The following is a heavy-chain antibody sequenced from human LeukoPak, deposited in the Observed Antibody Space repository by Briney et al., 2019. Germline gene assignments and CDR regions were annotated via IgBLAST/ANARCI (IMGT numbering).Heavy chain of an antibody. CDR3: ARGLVGYSSSWYFYYYYYMDV. CDR1: GGSFSGYY. V-gene: IGHV4-34*01. D-gene: IGHD6-13*01. Sequence: PSETLSLTCAVYGGSFSGYYWSWIRQPPGKGLEWIGEINHSGSTNYNPSLKSRVTISVDTSKNQFSLKLSSVTAADTAVYYCARGLVGYSSSWYFYYYYYMDVWGKGTTVTVSS. J-gene: IGHJ6*03. CDR2: INHSGST.